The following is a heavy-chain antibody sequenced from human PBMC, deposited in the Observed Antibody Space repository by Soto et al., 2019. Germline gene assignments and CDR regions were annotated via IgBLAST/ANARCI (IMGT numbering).Heavy chain of an antibody. CDR1: GFGFSSYG. D-gene: IGHD3-3*01. CDR3: AREGVFGLVKIIPPDY. V-gene: IGHV3-30*03. J-gene: IGHJ4*02. CDR2: ISFDGSTQ. Sequence: VQLLESGGGVAQPGRSLRLSCRASGFGFSSYGMLWVRQAPGKGPEWVAFISFDGSTQYYADSVRGRFTISRDNSENTLYLQLDTRRVEDTAMYYCAREGVFGLVKIIPPDYWGQGAQVTVSA.